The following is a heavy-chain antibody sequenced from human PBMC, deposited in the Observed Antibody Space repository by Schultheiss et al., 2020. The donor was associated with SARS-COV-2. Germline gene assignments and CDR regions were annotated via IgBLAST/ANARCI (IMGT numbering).Heavy chain of an antibody. CDR1: GFTFSDYY. J-gene: IGHJ5*02. CDR2: ISYDGSNK. Sequence: GGSLRLSCAASGFTFSDYYMSWVRQAPGKGLEWVAVISYDGSNKYYADSVKGRFTISRDNSKNTLYLQMNSLRAEDTAVYYCARGILGASLSTSCCNWFDPWGQGTLVTVSS. CDR3: ARGILGASLSTSCCNWFDP. D-gene: IGHD2-2*01. V-gene: IGHV3-30*12.